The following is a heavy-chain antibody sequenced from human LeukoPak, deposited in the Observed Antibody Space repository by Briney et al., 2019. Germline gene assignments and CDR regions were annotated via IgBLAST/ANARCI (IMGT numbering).Heavy chain of an antibody. V-gene: IGHV3-23*01. CDR1: GFTFSSYA. CDR3: ARVDMITFGGPIDDSSGYSDY. D-gene: IGHD3-16*01. J-gene: IGHJ4*02. CDR2: ISGSGGST. Sequence: GGSLRLSCAASGFTFSSYAMSWVRQAPGKGLEWVSAISGSGGSTYYADSVKGRFTISRDNSKNSLYLQMNSLRAEDTAVYYCARVDMITFGGPIDDSSGYSDYWGQGTLVTVSS.